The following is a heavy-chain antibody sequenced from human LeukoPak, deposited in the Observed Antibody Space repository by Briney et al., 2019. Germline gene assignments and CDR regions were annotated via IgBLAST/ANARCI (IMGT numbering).Heavy chain of an antibody. Sequence: GGSLRLSCAASGFTFSSYAMSWVRQAPGKGLEWVSAISGSGGSTYYADSVKGRFTISRDNAKNSLYLQMNSLTAEDSAVYYCATPYAIFGVVPSHWGQGTLVTVSS. CDR1: GFTFSSYA. V-gene: IGHV3-23*01. CDR2: ISGSGGST. J-gene: IGHJ4*02. CDR3: ATPYAIFGVVPSH. D-gene: IGHD3-3*01.